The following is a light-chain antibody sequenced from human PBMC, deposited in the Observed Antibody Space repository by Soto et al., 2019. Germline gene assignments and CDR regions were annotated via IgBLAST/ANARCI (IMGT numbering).Light chain of an antibody. CDR1: QSISSY. CDR3: QQSYSTPQT. Sequence: GDRVTITCRASQSISSYLNWYQQKPGKAPKVLIYAASSLQSGVPSRFSGSGSGTDFTLTISSLQPEDFATYYCQQSYSTPQTFGHGTKVDI. V-gene: IGKV1-39*01. CDR2: AAS. J-gene: IGKJ1*01.